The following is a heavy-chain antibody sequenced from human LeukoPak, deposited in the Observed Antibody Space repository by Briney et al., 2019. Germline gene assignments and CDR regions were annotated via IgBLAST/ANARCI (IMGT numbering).Heavy chain of an antibody. Sequence: GGSLRLSCAASGFTFSSYAMSWVRQAPGKGLEWVSAISGSGGSTYYADSVKGRFTISRDNSKNTLYLQMNSLRAEDTAVYYCATSRDSSSWYGYYYYGMDVWGQGTTVTVSS. D-gene: IGHD6-13*01. CDR1: GFTFSSYA. CDR3: ATSRDSSSWYGYYYYGMDV. J-gene: IGHJ6*02. V-gene: IGHV3-23*01. CDR2: ISGSGGST.